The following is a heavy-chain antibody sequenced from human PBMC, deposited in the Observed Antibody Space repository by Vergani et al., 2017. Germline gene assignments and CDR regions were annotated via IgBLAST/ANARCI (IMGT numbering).Heavy chain of an antibody. J-gene: IGHJ6*02. D-gene: IGHD2-8*01. CDR2: ICSSVPYI. CDR3: AGDCTSGGCPDNYGMDV. CDR1: GFPFSDFI. V-gene: IGHV3-21*06. Sequence: VQLVESGGGLVKPGGSLRLSCAASGFPFSDFIMSWVRQAPGKGLEWVAFICSSVPYIKYADSVKGRFILSRDNTNNSLFLQLRSLRAEDAAVYYGAGDCTSGGCPDNYGMDVWGQGAKVTVSS.